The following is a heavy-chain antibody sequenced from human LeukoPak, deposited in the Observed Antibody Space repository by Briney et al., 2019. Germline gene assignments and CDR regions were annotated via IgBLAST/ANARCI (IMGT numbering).Heavy chain of an antibody. Sequence: SGPTLVKPTQTLTLTCTFSESALNTDGVGVGWIRQPPGKALEWLALLYKHDDKRYSPSLQNRLTIARGTSKNQVVLTLTNIDPVDTGTYYCARRRAAANPYYFDYWGQGILVTVSS. CDR1: ESALNTDGVG. V-gene: IGHV2-5*01. CDR2: LYKHDDK. CDR3: ARRRAAANPYYFDY. J-gene: IGHJ4*02. D-gene: IGHD6-13*01.